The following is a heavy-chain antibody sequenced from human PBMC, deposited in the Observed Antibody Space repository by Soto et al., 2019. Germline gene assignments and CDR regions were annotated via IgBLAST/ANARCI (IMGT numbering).Heavy chain of an antibody. V-gene: IGHV3-23*01. CDR1: GFNFNRYT. D-gene: IGHD4-17*01. CDR2: INGGDGPT. Sequence: VHLLESGGDLVQAAGSLRLSCAASGFNFNRYTMSWVRQVPGKGQEWVSGINGGDGPTYYADSMKGRFTISRDNSRNTLYLQMNCLRAEDTAIYYCAKYMRADGVWDIDFWGQGTLVTVSS. J-gene: IGHJ4*02. CDR3: AKYMRADGVWDIDF.